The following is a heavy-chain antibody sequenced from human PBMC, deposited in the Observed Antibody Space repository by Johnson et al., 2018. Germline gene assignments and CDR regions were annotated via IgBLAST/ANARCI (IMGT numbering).Heavy chain of an antibody. D-gene: IGHD6-19*01. J-gene: IGHJ3*02. Sequence: VQLQESGGGLVQPGGSLRLSCAASGFTFSSYWMSWVRQAPGKGLEWVANIKQDGSEKYYVDSVKGRFTISRDNAKNSLYLQMNSLRAEDTAVYYWARDQAVAGPGEGEAFDIWGQGTMVTVSS. V-gene: IGHV3-7*01. CDR2: IKQDGSEK. CDR3: ARDQAVAGPGEGEAFDI. CDR1: GFTFSSYW.